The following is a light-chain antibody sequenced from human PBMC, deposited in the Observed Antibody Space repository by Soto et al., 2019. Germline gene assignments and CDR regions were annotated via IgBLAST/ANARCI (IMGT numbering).Light chain of an antibody. J-gene: IGKJ2*03. CDR2: DAS. CDR3: QQTYKSPYS. CDR1: QTISVY. V-gene: IGKV1-39*01. Sequence: DIQVTQSPSSLSVSMGARVTITCRSSQTISVYLNWYQKKPGTPPKLLIYDASNLQSVVPSRFTGRGSGTEFTLTISSLEPEDFATYYCQQTYKSPYSFGQGTKLEI.